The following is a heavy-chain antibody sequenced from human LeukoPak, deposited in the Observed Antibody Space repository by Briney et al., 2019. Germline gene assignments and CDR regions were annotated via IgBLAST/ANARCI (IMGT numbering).Heavy chain of an antibody. J-gene: IGHJ4*02. V-gene: IGHV3-48*01. CDR3: ARVTSQGDY. CDR1: GFTFSSYS. D-gene: IGHD1-1*01. Sequence: GGPLRLSCAASGFTFSSYSMNRLRQDPGKRLEWVSYISSSSSTIYYADSVKGRFTISRDNAKNSLYLQMNSLRAEDTAVYYCARVTSQGDYWGQGTLVTVSS. CDR2: ISSSSSTI.